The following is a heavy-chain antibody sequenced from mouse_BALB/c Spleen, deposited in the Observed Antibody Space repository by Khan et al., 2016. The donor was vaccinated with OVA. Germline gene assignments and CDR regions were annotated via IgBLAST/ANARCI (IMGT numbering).Heavy chain of an antibody. V-gene: IGHV5-4*02. Sequence: EVELVESGGGLVKPGGSLKLSCAASGFTFSDYYMYWVRQTPEKRLEWVATVSDGGNDTSYPDSVKGRFTISRDNAKNNLYLQMNSLKSEDTAIXCCTRGGYGSGFAYWGQGTLVTVSA. J-gene: IGHJ3*01. CDR3: TRGGYGSGFAY. CDR2: VSDGGNDT. D-gene: IGHD1-2*01. CDR1: GFTFSDYY.